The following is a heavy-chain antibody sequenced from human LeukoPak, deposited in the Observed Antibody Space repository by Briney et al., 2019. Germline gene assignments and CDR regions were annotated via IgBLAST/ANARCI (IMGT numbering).Heavy chain of an antibody. CDR1: GGSISSGAYY. CDR2: IYYSGST. D-gene: IGHD5-12*01. J-gene: IGHJ4*02. V-gene: IGHV4-31*03. Sequence: SQTPSLTCTVSGGSISSGAYYWSWIRQHPGKRLEWIGYIYYSGSTYYNPSLKSRVTISVDTSKNQFSLRLSSVTAADTAVYYCVSGNGYDFRYFDYWGQGTLVTVSS. CDR3: VSGNGYDFRYFDY.